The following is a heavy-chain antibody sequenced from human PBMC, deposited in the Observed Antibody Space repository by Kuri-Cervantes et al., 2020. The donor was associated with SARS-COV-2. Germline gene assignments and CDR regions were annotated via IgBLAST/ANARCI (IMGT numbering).Heavy chain of an antibody. CDR1: GFSLRTAGVG. D-gene: IGHD3-9*01. J-gene: IGHJ6*02. V-gene: IGHV2-5*01. CDR2: IYWNDDK. CDR3: AHTRVYYGILTGYSAGPGCMDV. Sequence: SGPTLVKPTHTLTLTCTFSGFSLRTAGVGVGWIRQPPGKALEWLALIYWNDDKRHSPSLKSRLTITKDNSKNQVVHTMTTMDPVDTATYYCAHTRVYYGILTGYSAGPGCMDVWGQGTTVTVSS.